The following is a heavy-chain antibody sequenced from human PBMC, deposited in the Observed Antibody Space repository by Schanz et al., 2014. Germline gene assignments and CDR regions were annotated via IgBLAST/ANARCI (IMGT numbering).Heavy chain of an antibody. V-gene: IGHV1-69*10. CDR2: VIPMLGIT. CDR3: ARDRQNIASPATGFDS. D-gene: IGHD6-13*01. J-gene: IGHJ4*02. Sequence: QVQLVQSGPEVKKPGASVRLSCKASGYNFNRHDINWVRQAPGQGLEWMGGVIPMLGITNYAERFQGRVTITADTSTAYMELSSLRSDDTALYYCARDRQNIASPATGFDSWGQGTLVTVSS. CDR1: GYNFNRHD.